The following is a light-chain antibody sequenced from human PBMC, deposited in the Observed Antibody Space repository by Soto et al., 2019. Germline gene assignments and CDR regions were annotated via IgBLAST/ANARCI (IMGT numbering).Light chain of an antibody. CDR1: ESVTDY. CDR2: GAF. Sequence: EIVLTQSPATLSLYPGERGTLSCRASESVTDYLAWYQQKPGQAPRLLIYGAFNRATGIPARFSGSGSGTDFTLTISSLEPEDFAVYYCQQRSNWPSITFGQGARLEI. V-gene: IGKV3-11*01. J-gene: IGKJ5*01. CDR3: QQRSNWPSIT.